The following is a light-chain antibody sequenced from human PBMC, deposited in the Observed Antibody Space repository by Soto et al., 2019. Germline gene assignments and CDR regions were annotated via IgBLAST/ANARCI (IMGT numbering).Light chain of an antibody. J-gene: IGLJ1*01. CDR1: SSDVGGYNY. CDR2: EVS. V-gene: IGLV2-8*01. CDR3: SSYAGSRYV. Sequence: QSVLTQPPSASGSPGQSVTISCTGTSSDVGGYNYVSWYQQHPGKAPKLMIYEVSKRPSGVPDRFSGSKSGNTASLTVSGLQAEDEDDYYCSSYAGSRYVLGNGTKVTVL.